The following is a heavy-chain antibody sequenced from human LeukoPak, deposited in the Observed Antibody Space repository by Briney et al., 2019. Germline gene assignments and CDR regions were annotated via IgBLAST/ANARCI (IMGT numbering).Heavy chain of an antibody. J-gene: IGHJ4*02. D-gene: IGHD4-17*01. V-gene: IGHV4-59*08. CDR2: IYYIGST. CDR1: GGSMRSYY. Sequence: PSETLSLTCTVSGGSMRSYYWSWIRQPPGRGLEWIAYIYYIGSTDYNPSLKSRVTISIDTSKNQFSLKLSSVTAADTAVYYCARMGNPSTVTTDYWGQGTLVTVSS. CDR3: ARMGNPSTVTTDY.